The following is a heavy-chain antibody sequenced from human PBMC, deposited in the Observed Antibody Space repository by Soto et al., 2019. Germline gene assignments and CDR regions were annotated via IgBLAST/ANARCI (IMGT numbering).Heavy chain of an antibody. V-gene: IGHV3-74*01. CDR3: ARVRVYGDYFYFAY. J-gene: IGHJ4*02. D-gene: IGHD4-17*01. Sequence: EVQLVESGGGLVQPGGSLRLSCAASGFTFSSYWIHWVRQAPGKGLVWVSRIGSDVSPTRYAYSVKGRFTISRDNAKNPLYMQMSSLRAEYTAVYYFARVRVYGDYFYFAYWGQGTLVTVSS. CDR1: GFTFSSYW. CDR2: IGSDVSPT.